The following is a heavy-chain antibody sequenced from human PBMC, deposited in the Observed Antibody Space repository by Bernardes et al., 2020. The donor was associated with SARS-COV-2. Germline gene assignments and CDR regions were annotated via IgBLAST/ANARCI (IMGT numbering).Heavy chain of an antibody. Sequence: SETLSLTCTVSGGSISSYYWSWVRQPPGKGLEWIGYIYYSGSTNYNPSLKSRVTISVDTSKNQFSLKLSSVTAADTAVYYCARHVRDYSDEYYYYNMDVWGQGTTVTVSS. D-gene: IGHD4-4*01. CDR2: IYYSGST. V-gene: IGHV4-59*08. CDR1: GGSISSYY. J-gene: IGHJ6*02. CDR3: ARHVRDYSDEYYYYNMDV.